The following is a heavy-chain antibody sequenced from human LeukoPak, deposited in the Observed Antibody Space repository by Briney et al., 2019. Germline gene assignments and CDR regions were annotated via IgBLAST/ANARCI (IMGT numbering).Heavy chain of an antibody. J-gene: IGHJ3*02. V-gene: IGHV3-30*02. CDR1: GFSFNKYG. CDR2: IRYDGSNK. CDR3: AKDRWTEVDAFDI. D-gene: IGHD1-1*01. Sequence: GGSLRLSCAASGFSFNKYGMHWVRQAPGKGLEWVAFIRYDGSNKYYADSVKGRFTISRDNSKNTVYVQMNSLRAEDTAVYYCAKDRWTEVDAFDIWGQGTMVTVSS.